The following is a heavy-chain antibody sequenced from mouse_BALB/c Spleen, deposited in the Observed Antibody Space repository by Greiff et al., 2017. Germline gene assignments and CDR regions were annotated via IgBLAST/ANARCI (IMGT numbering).Heavy chain of an antibody. CDR2: ISSGGSYT. J-gene: IGHJ2*01. Sequence: EVQLVESGGGLVKPGGSLKLSCAASGFTFSSYAMSWVRQSPEKRLEWVAEISSGGSYTYYPDTVTGRFTISRDNAKNTLYLEMSSLRSEDTAMYYCARMNYGNSYYFDYWGQGTTLTVSS. CDR1: GFTFSSYA. CDR3: ARMNYGNSYYFDY. D-gene: IGHD2-1*01. V-gene: IGHV5-9-4*01.